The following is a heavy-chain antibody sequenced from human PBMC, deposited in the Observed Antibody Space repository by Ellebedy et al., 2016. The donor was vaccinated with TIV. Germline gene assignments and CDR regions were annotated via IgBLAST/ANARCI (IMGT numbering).Heavy chain of an antibody. CDR1: GYSYTNYW. CDR3: ATWLDSRWTDFDS. Sequence: GESLKISCKVSGYSYTNYWINWVRQMPGKGLEWMGRIDPSDSYTNYSPSFKGHVTIPADKSITTAFLQWDSLKASDTAMYYCATWLDSRWTDFDSWGQGTLVTISS. D-gene: IGHD6-13*01. CDR2: IDPSDSYT. J-gene: IGHJ4*02. V-gene: IGHV5-10-1*01.